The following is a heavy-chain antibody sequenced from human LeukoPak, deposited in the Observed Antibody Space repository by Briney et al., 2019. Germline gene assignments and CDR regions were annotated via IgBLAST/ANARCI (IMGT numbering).Heavy chain of an antibody. D-gene: IGHD5-24*01. CDR2: IYYSGST. V-gene: IGHV4-59*01. Sequence: SETLSLTCTVSGDSISGYYWSWIRQPPGKGLEWIGYIYYSGSTNYNPSLKSRVTISVDTSKNQFSLKLSSVTAADTAVYYCARDPGYNPYGMDVWGQGTTVTVSS. J-gene: IGHJ6*02. CDR1: GDSISGYY. CDR3: ARDPGYNPYGMDV.